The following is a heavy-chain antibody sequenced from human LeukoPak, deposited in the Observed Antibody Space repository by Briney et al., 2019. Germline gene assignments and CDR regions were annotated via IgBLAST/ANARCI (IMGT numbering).Heavy chain of an antibody. Sequence: LSLTCAVYGGSFSGYYWSWIRQPPGKGLEWVSYISSSGSTIYYADSVKGRFTISRDNAKNSLYLQMNSLRAEDTAVYYCARGTPGGYYYYGMDVWGQGTTVTVSS. V-gene: IGHV3-11*01. J-gene: IGHJ6*02. CDR3: ARGTPGGYYYYGMDV. CDR2: ISSSGSTI. CDR1: GGSFSGYY. D-gene: IGHD3-16*01.